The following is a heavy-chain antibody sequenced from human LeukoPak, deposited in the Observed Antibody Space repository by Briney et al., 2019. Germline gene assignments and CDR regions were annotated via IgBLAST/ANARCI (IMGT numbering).Heavy chain of an antibody. CDR3: ARAPRITIFGVVKNWFDP. V-gene: IGHV4-39*07. CDR2: IYYSGST. D-gene: IGHD3-3*01. CDR1: GGSISSSSYY. Sequence: SETLSLTCTVSGGSISSSSYYWRWIRQPPGKGLEWIGSIYYSGSTYYTPSLKSRVTMSVDTSKNQFSLKLSSVTAADTAVYYCARAPRITIFGVVKNWFDPWGQGTLVTVSS. J-gene: IGHJ5*02.